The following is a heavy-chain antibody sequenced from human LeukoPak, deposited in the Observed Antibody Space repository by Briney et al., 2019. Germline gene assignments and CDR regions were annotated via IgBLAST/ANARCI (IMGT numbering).Heavy chain of an antibody. V-gene: IGHV5-51*01. D-gene: IGHD1-1*01. CDR2: IYHGDSDT. CDR3: ARLSGPDHWNDVIPHFDY. Sequence: GAVLEISWKGGGSFFTSYWSGGGRQLAGKGLERGGIIYHGDSDTRYRPSFQGQVTISADKSISTAYLQWSSLKASDTAMYYCARLSGPDHWNDVIPHFDYWGQGTLVTVSS. J-gene: IGHJ4*02. CDR1: GSFFTSYW.